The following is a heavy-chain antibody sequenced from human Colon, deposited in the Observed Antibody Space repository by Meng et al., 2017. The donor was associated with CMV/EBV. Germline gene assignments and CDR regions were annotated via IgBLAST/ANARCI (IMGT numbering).Heavy chain of an antibody. J-gene: IGHJ6*02. CDR2: INWDGKTT. CDR3: ARGMSSRGSSRIYFYYDGMDV. CDR1: GFTFSDYT. D-gene: IGHD3-10*01. V-gene: IGHV3-43*01. Sequence: GESLKISCAASGFTFSDYTMHWVRQAPGKGLEWVALINWDGKTTFYADSVKGRFAISRDNIKDSLYLQMYGLRGEDTALYYCARGMSSRGSSRIYFYYDGMDVWGQGTTVTVSS.